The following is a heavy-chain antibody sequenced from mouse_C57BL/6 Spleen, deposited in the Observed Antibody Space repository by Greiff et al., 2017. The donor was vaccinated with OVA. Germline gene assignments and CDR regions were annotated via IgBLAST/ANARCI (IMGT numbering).Heavy chain of an antibody. Sequence: EVQGVESGGGLVKPGGSLKLSCAASGFTFSDYGMHWVRQAPEKGLEWVAYISSGSSTIYYADTVKGRFTISRDNAKNTLFLQMTSLRSEDTAMYYCARAARPYAMDYWGQGTSVTVSS. V-gene: IGHV5-17*01. CDR3: ARAARPYAMDY. CDR2: ISSGSSTI. CDR1: GFTFSDYG. J-gene: IGHJ4*01.